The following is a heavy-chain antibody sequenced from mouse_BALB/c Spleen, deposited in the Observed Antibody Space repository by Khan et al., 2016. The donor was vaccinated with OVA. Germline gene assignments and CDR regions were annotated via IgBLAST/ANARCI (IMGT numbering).Heavy chain of an antibody. D-gene: IGHD1-1*01. Sequence: DLVKPGASVKLSCKASGYTFTSYWINWIKQRPGQDLEWVGHIGPGSGNTYYNEIFKGKATLTVDTSSSTAYIQLSSLSSEDSAVYFCARSNYYGSSLYAMDYWGQGTSVTVSS. CDR2: IGPGSGNT. J-gene: IGHJ4*01. V-gene: IGHV1S41*01. CDR1: GYTFTSYW. CDR3: ARSNYYGSSLYAMDY.